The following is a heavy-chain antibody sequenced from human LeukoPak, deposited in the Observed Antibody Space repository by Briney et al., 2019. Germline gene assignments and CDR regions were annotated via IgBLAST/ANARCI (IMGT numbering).Heavy chain of an antibody. CDR1: GGSISSSSYY. Sequence: SETLSLTCTVSGGSISSSSYYWGWIRQPPGKGLEWIGSITYSGTTHYNESLESRVTISVDTSKNQFSLRLSSVTAADTAVYYCARLYCGGDCSMSSWFDPWGQGTLVTVSS. J-gene: IGHJ5*02. D-gene: IGHD2-21*01. V-gene: IGHV4-39*01. CDR3: ARLYCGGDCSMSSWFDP. CDR2: ITYSGTT.